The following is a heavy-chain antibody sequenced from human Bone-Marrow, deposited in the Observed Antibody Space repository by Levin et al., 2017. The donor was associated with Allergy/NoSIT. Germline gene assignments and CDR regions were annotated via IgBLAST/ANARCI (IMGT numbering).Heavy chain of an antibody. CDR2: ITSRSSYI. J-gene: IGHJ4*02. Sequence: SCTASGFTFDLFGMTWVRQAPGKGLEWVSSITSRSSYIHYADSVKGRFTISRDNAKKSLYLQMNTLRGEDTAVYFCARLSNWNGGNYFDHWGQGILVTVSS. V-gene: IGHV3-21*01. CDR1: GFTFDLFG. CDR3: ARLSNWNGGNYFDH. D-gene: IGHD1-1*01.